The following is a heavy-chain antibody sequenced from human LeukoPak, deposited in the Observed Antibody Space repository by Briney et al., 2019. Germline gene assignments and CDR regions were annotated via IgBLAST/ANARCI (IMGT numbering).Heavy chain of an antibody. D-gene: IGHD1-26*01. CDR1: GGSISSYY. Sequence: PSETLSLTCTVSGGSISSYYWSWIRQPPGKGLEWIGYIYYSGSTNYNPSLKSRVTISVDTSKNQFSLKLSSVTAADTAMYYCASFTSGSFYEFDYWGQGTLVTVSS. V-gene: IGHV4-59*01. CDR3: ASFTSGSFYEFDY. J-gene: IGHJ4*02. CDR2: IYYSGST.